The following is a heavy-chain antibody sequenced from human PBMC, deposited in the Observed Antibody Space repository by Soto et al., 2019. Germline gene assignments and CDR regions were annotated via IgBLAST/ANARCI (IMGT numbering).Heavy chain of an antibody. CDR3: AREYAFLEWLLKENYYYYGMDV. CDR1: GFTFSGYW. J-gene: IGHJ6*02. D-gene: IGHD3-3*02. Sequence: LRLSCAASGFTFSGYWMTWVRQAPGKGLEWVANIKQDGSEKYYVDSVKGRFTISRDNAKNSLYLQMNSLRAEDSAVYYCAREYAFLEWLLKENYYYYGMDVWGQGTTVTVS. V-gene: IGHV3-7*01. CDR2: IKQDGSEK.